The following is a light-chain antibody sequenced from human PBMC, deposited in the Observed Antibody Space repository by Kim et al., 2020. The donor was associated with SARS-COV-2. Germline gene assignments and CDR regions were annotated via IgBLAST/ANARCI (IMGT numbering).Light chain of an antibody. V-gene: IGLV1-47*01. CDR3: AAWDVSLRGMV. CDR1: DSNIGRNY. CDR2: RNN. Sequence: QSVLTQPPSASAAPGQRVTISCSGSDSNIGRNYVYWYQQLPGTAPKVLINRNNKRPSGVPDRFSASKSGTSASLGITGLQSEDEADYYCAAWDVSLRGMVFGGGTQLTVL. J-gene: IGLJ2*01.